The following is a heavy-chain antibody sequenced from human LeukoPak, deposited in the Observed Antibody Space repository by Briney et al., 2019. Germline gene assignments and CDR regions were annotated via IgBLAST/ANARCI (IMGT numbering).Heavy chain of an antibody. Sequence: SETLSPTCTVSGGSISSGGYYWSWIRQPPGKGLEWIGYIYHSGSTYYNPSLKSRVTISVDRSKNQFSLKLSSVTAADTAVYYCARDQGWNDRVKAFDIWGQGTMVTVSS. CDR1: GGSISSGGYY. CDR3: ARDQGWNDRVKAFDI. V-gene: IGHV4-30-2*01. J-gene: IGHJ3*02. D-gene: IGHD1-1*01. CDR2: IYHSGST.